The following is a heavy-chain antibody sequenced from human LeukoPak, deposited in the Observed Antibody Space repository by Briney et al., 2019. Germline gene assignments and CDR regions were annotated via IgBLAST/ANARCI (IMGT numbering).Heavy chain of an antibody. CDR1: GFTFGSYW. Sequence: GGSLRLSCAASGFTFGSYWMHWVRQAPGKGLVWVSRINSDESSTSYADSVKGRFSISRDNAKNTLYLQMNSLRAEDTAVYYCARGEVVVAATPFDYWGQGTLVTVSS. CDR2: INSDESST. CDR3: ARGEVVVAATPFDY. D-gene: IGHD2-15*01. J-gene: IGHJ4*02. V-gene: IGHV3-74*01.